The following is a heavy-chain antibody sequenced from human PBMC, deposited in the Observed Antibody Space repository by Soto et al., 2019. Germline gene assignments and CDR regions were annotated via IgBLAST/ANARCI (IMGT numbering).Heavy chain of an antibody. V-gene: IGHV4-4*07. CDR2: IYSSGST. D-gene: IGHD3-3*01. CDR1: GGSISSYY. Sequence: PSETLSLTCTVSGGSISSYYWSWIRQPPGKGLEWIGRIYSSGSTQYNPSLQSRVTMSLDTSKNQFSLRLESVTAADTAVYYCARGQRFSDWFDPWGQGTLVTVSS. CDR3: ARGQRFSDWFDP. J-gene: IGHJ5*02.